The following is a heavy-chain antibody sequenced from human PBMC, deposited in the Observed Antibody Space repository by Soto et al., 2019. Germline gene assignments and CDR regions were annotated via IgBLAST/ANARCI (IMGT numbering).Heavy chain of an antibody. CDR1: GGSVSSGSYY. D-gene: IGHD1-1*01. J-gene: IGHJ6*03. CDR3: GGTTSHHWLYMDV. CDR2: IYYSGST. V-gene: IGHV4-61*01. Sequence: SETLSLTCTVSGGSVSSGSYYWSWIRQPPGKGLEWIGYIYYSGSTNYNPSLKSRVTISVDTSKNQFSLKLSSVTAADTAVYYCGGTTSHHWLYMDVWGRGTTVTVSS.